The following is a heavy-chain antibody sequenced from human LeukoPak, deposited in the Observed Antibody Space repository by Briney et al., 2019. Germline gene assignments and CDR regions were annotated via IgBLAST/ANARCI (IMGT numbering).Heavy chain of an antibody. J-gene: IGHJ4*02. D-gene: IGHD1-1*01. CDR3: ARAPGYGAAYYFGY. CDR1: GFTFSKFA. CDR2: VSYDGSYK. V-gene: IGHV3-30*04. Sequence: PGGSLKLSCAAAGFTFSKFAMHWVRQAPGKGLEWVAVVSYDGSYKYYADSVKGRFTISRDNSKNTLYLQMNSLRAEDTAVYYCARAPGYGAAYYFGYWGQGTLVTVSS.